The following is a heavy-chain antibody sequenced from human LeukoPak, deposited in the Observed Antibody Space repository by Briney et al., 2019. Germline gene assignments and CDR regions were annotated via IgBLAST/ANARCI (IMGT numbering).Heavy chain of an antibody. Sequence: GGSLRLSCAASGFTFSSYAMHWVRQAPGKGLEYVSAISSNGGSTYYANSVKGRFTISRDNSKNTLYLQMGSLRAEDMAVYYCARNANTGIWYWFDPWGQGTLVTVSS. D-gene: IGHD3-10*01. J-gene: IGHJ5*02. CDR2: ISSNGGST. CDR1: GFTFSSYA. V-gene: IGHV3-64*01. CDR3: ARNANTGIWYWFDP.